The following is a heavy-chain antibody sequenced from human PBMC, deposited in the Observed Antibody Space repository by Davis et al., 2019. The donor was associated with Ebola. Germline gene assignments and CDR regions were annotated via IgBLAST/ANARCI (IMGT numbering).Heavy chain of an antibody. CDR1: GLTFSIYP. CDR3: ARGLWGPSQLYYYYGLDV. V-gene: IGHV3-30*04. J-gene: IGHJ6*02. CDR2: ISYDGSNK. Sequence: GESLKISCAASGLTFSIYPMHWVRQAPGKGLEWVAVISYDGSNKYYADSVKGRFTISRDNSKNTLYLQMNSLRAEDTAVYYCARGLWGPSQLYYYYGLDVWGQGTTVTVSS. D-gene: IGHD3-16*01.